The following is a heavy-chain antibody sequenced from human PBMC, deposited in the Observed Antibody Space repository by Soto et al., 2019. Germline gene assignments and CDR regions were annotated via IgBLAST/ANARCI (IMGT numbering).Heavy chain of an antibody. Sequence: EVQLVESGGGLVQPGGSLRLSCAASGFTFSSYDMHWVRQATGKGLEWVSAIDTAGATYYSGSVKGRFTISRENAKNSLYLQMNSLIADDTAVYFCARERASYSSDWQEFHYWGPGTLVTVSS. CDR3: ARERASYSSDWQEFHY. V-gene: IGHV3-13*01. J-gene: IGHJ4*02. CDR1: GFTFSSYD. CDR2: IDTAGAT. D-gene: IGHD6-19*01.